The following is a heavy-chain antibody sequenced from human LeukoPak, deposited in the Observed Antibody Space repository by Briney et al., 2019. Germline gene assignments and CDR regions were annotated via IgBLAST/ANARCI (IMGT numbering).Heavy chain of an antibody. CDR2: IYYSGST. V-gene: IGHV4-59*08. D-gene: IGHD6-6*01. J-gene: IGHJ4*02. CDR3: ARSSARPYYLFDY. CDR1: GVSISSYY. Sequence: PSETLSLTCTVSGVSISSYYWSWIRQPPGKGLEWIGYIYYSGSTNYNPSLKSRVTISVDTSKNQFSLKLSSVTAADTAVYYCARSSARPYYLFDYWGQGNLVTVSS.